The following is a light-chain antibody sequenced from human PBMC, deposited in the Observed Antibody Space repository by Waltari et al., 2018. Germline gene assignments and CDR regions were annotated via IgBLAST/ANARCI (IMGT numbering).Light chain of an antibody. CDR1: SSDIGYPNR. Sequence: QSALTQPAPVSGSPGQSITISCPATSSDIGYPNRVSWYQLPPGKAPKLIIFVGSKRPSGVSKRFSASKSDNTASLTISGLQADDEADYFCCSYANTNTFVLVAGGTKVTVL. V-gene: IGLV2-23*01. CDR3: CSYANTNTFVL. CDR2: VGS. J-gene: IGLJ2*01.